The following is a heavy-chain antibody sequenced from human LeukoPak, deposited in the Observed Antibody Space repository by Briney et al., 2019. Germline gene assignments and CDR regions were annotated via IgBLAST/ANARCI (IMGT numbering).Heavy chain of an antibody. D-gene: IGHD6-19*01. CDR1: GFSFVGYW. J-gene: IGHJ4*02. CDR2: INEGGNVK. V-gene: IGHV3-7*01. CDR3: ARVGKNGWDFDH. Sequence: GGSLRLSCAVSGFSFVGYWMTWVRQAPGKGLEWVANINEGGNVKFYVDSVKGRFTISRDNTKISLYLQMYSLRAEDTAVYYCARVGKNGWDFDHWGQGTLVTVSS.